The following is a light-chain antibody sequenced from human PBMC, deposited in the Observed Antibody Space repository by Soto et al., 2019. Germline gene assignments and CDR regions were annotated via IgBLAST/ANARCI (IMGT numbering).Light chain of an antibody. V-gene: IGKV3-20*01. CDR3: QQYGSSPPIT. Sequence: EIVLTQSPGTLSLSPGERATLSCRASQSVSSSYLAWYQQKPGQAPRLLIYGASSRATGIPDRFSGSWSGTDFTRTISRLEPEDFAVYYCQQYGSSPPITFGQGTRLEIK. J-gene: IGKJ5*01. CDR2: GAS. CDR1: QSVSSSY.